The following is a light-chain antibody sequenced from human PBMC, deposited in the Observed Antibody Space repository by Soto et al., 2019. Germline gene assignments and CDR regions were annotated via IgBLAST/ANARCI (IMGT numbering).Light chain of an antibody. J-gene: IGKJ5*01. CDR3: QQYGPSLIT. V-gene: IGKV3-20*01. Sequence: IVLTQSPGTLSLSPGESATLSCRASQSVGNNLAWYQQRPGPAPTLLISDASSRATGIPDRFSGSGSGTDFTLTISRLEPEDFALYYCQQYGPSLITFGQGTRLE. CDR1: QSVGNN. CDR2: DAS.